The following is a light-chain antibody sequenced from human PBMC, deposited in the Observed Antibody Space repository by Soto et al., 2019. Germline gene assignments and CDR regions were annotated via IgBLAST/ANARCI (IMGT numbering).Light chain of an antibody. J-gene: IGLJ1*01. V-gene: IGLV2-8*01. CDR3: SLYTSGSTYV. CDR1: SSDVGGYNY. Sequence: QSVLTQPPSASGSPGQSVAISCTGTSSDVGGYNYVSWYQQHPGKAPKLMIYEVNKRPSGVPDRFSGSKSGNTASLTVSGLQAEDEADYYCSLYTSGSTYVFGTGTKVTVL. CDR2: EVN.